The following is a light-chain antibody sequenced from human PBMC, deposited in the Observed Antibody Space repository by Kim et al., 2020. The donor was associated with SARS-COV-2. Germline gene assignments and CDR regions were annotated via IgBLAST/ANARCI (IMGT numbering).Light chain of an antibody. Sequence: SVSPGEGATLCCRTSRSVNSNLAWFQQKPGQAPRILNYGASTRATGVPTRFSGSGSGTEFPLTISSLQSEDFAVYYCQQYNHWWTFGQGTKVDIK. J-gene: IGKJ1*01. CDR3: QQYNHWWT. V-gene: IGKV3-15*01. CDR2: GAS. CDR1: RSVNSN.